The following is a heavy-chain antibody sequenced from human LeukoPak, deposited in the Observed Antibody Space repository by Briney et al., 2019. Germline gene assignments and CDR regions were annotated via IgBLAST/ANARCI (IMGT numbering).Heavy chain of an antibody. CDR1: VYTFTIYD. J-gene: IGHJ4*02. Sequence: GAAVTVSYMPSVYTFTIYDVNWVRLAPGPGREWMGLMNPNSGNTGYAQKFQGRVTITRNTTISTAYMELSRRRSEDTAVYYWGAGYYDSSGYYFSDYWGQGTLVTVS. D-gene: IGHD3-22*01. V-gene: IGHV1-8*03. CDR2: MNPNSGNT. CDR3: GAGYYDSSGYYFSDY.